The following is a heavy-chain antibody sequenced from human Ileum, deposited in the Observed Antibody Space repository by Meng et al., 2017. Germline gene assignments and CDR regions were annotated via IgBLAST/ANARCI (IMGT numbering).Heavy chain of an antibody. J-gene: IGHJ4*02. V-gene: IGHV2-5*02. D-gene: IGHD2-21*02. CDR1: GFSLSTSGVG. CDR2: IYWDDDK. CDR3: AHRPACGGDCWIDY. Sequence: QITLKESGTTLVKPPPTLTLTCTFSGFSLSTSGVGVGWIRQPPGKALEWLALIYWDDDKRYSPSLKSRLTITKDTSKNQVVLTMTNMDPVDTATYYCAHRPACGGDCWIDYWGQGTLVTVSS.